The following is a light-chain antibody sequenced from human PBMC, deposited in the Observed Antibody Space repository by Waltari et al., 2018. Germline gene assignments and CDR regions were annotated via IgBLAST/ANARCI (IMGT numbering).Light chain of an antibody. CDR2: GAS. J-gene: IGKJ1*01. V-gene: IGKV1-39*01. CDR1: ETISNY. CDR3: QQSYVVPPA. Sequence: DIQMTQSPSSLSAFVGDRVTITCRASETISNYLNWYQQRPGKAPKILIYGASSLQSGVPSRFSGSGSGTDFTRTISSLQPEDSATYYCQQSYVVPPAFGQGTKVEIK.